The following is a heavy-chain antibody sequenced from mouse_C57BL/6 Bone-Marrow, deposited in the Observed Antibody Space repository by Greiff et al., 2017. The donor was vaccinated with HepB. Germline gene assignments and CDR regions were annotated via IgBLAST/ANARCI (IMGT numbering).Heavy chain of an antibody. J-gene: IGHJ3*01. D-gene: IGHD3-1*01. V-gene: IGHV14-2*01. CDR1: GFNIKDYY. Sequence: VHVKQSGAELVKPGASVKLSCTASGFNIKDYYMHWVKQRTEQGLEWIGRIDPEDGETKYAPKFQGKATITADTSSNTAYLQLSSLTSEDTAVYYCARSGTCPDPWFAYWGQGTLVTVSA. CDR2: IDPEDGET. CDR3: ARSGTCPDPWFAY.